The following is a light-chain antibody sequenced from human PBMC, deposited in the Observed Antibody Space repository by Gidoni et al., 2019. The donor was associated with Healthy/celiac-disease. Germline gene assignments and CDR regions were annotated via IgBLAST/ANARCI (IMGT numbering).Light chain of an antibody. V-gene: IGLV3-9*01. CDR1: NIGSKN. J-gene: IGLJ3*02. CDR2: RDS. Sequence: SYELTQPLSVSVALGQTARITCGGNNIGSKNVHWYQQKPGQAPELVIYRDSNRPSGIPERFSGSNSGNTATLTISRAQAGDEADYYCQVWDSSTANWVFGGGTKLTVL. CDR3: QVWDSSTANWV.